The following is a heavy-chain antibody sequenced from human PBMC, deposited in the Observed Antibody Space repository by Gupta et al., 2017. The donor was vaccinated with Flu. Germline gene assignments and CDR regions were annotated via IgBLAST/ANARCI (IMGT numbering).Heavy chain of an antibody. CDR3: SRGGTGGDSPFDF. D-gene: IGHD2-21*02. Sequence: QVQLQESGSGLVRPSEPLSLTCAVSGFSFSSGYYWSWIRQSPGKGLEWIGSMIHSGNTYYKPSLKRQVSISMDMSLNHLSLEMTYVNAADTAVYYCSRGGTGGDSPFDFWVQGTLVTVSS. V-gene: IGHV4-38-2*01. CDR1: GFSFSSGYY. J-gene: IGHJ4*02. CDR2: MIHSGNT.